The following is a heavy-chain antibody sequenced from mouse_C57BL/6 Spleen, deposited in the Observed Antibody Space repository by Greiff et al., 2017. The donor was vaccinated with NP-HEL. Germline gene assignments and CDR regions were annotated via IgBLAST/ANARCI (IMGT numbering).Heavy chain of an antibody. CDR3: ARWTTGYYFDD. CDR2: IDPSDSYT. D-gene: IGHD1-1*01. V-gene: IGHV1-69*01. J-gene: IGHJ2*01. Sequence: QVQLQQPGAELVMPGASVKLSCKASGYTFTSYWMHWVKQRPGQGLEWIGEIDPSDSYTNYNQKFKGKSTLTVDKSSSTAYMQLSSLTSEDSAVYYCARWTTGYYFDDWGQGTTLTVSS. CDR1: GYTFTSYW.